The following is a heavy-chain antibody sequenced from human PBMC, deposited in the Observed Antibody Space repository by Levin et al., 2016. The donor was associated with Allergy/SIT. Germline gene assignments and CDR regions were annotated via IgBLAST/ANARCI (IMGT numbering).Heavy chain of an antibody. D-gene: IGHD4-23*01. Sequence: WVRQAPGQGLEWMGWMNPNSGNTGYAQKFQGRVTMTRNTSISTAYMELSSLRSEDTAVYYCARGLRGGNGPGGYWGQGTLVTVSS. V-gene: IGHV1-8*01. J-gene: IGHJ4*02. CDR3: ARGLRGGNGPGGY. CDR2: MNPNSGNT.